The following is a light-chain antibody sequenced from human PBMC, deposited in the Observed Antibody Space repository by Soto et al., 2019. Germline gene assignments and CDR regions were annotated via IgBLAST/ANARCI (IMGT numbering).Light chain of an antibody. Sequence: QSALTQPPSASGSPGQSVTISCTGTNSDVGGYHSVSWYQQHPGKAPKLLIYEVSKRPSGVPDRFSGSKSGNTASLTISGLQAEDEADYYCTSFSSSTSLYVFGTGTKVTVL. CDR1: NSDVGGYHS. CDR2: EVS. J-gene: IGLJ1*01. CDR3: TSFSSSTSLYV. V-gene: IGLV2-8*01.